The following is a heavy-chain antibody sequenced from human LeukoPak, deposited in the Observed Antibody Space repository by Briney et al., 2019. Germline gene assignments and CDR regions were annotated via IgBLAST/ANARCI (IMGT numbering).Heavy chain of an antibody. J-gene: IGHJ3*02. CDR1: GFTFSSYG. D-gene: IGHD3-22*01. V-gene: IGHV3-30*02. CDR2: IRYDGSNK. CDR3: ARDNDNSGFSPPNAFDI. Sequence: PGGSLRLSCAASGFTFSSYGMHWVRQAPGKGLEWVAFIRYDGSNKYYADSVKGRFTISRDNSKNTLYLQMDSLRAEDTAVYYCARDNDNSGFSPPNAFDIWGQGTMVTVSS.